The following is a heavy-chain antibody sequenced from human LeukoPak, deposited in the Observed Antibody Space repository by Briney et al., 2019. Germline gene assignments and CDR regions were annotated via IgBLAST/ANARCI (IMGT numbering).Heavy chain of an antibody. CDR3: ARGGDDYGDYVPFDY. CDR1: GGSFSGYY. CDR2: IYYGGST. J-gene: IGHJ4*02. V-gene: IGHV4-59*01. Sequence: SETLSLTCAVYGGSFSGYYWSWIRQPPGKGLEWIGCIYYGGSTNYNPSLTSRVTISVDTSKNQFSLKLSSVTAADTAVYYCARGGDDYGDYVPFDYWGQGTLVTVSS. D-gene: IGHD4-17*01.